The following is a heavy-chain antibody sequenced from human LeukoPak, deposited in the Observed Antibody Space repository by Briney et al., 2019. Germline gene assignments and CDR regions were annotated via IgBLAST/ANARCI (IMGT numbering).Heavy chain of an antibody. CDR1: GFTFNNAW. Sequence: GGSLRLSCAASGFTFNNAWMTWVRQAPGKGLEWVGRIKSKTDGGTTGYGTPVKGRFTISRDDSKNTLYLQMSSLKTEDTAVYYCKRYCGGSCYPYYYYGMDVWGQGTTVTVSS. CDR3: KRYCGGSCYPYYYYGMDV. J-gene: IGHJ6*02. D-gene: IGHD2-15*01. V-gene: IGHV3-15*01. CDR2: IKSKTDGGTT.